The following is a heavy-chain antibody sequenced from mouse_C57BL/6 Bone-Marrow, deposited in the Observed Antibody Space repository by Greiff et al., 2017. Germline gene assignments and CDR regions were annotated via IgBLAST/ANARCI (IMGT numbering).Heavy chain of an antibody. V-gene: IGHV5-16*01. CDR2: INYDGSST. CDR3: ARDEGPWALAMDY. Sequence: DVKLVESEGGLVQPGSSMKLSCTASGFTFSDYYMAWFRQVPEKGLEWVANINYDGSSTYYLDSLKSRFIISRDNAKNILYLQMSSLKSEDTATYYCARDEGPWALAMDYWGQGTSVTVSS. D-gene: IGHD3-1*01. J-gene: IGHJ4*01. CDR1: GFTFSDYY.